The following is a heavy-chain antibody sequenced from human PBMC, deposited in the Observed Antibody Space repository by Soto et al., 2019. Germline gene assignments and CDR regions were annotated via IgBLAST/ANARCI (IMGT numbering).Heavy chain of an antibody. CDR2: IGTAGDT. J-gene: IGHJ4*02. CDR1: GFTFSGFD. Sequence: XASLILSCEASGFTFSGFDMHWVRQPTGKGLEWVSTIGTAGDTYYAVSVKGRFTISRDNAKNSLSLQMNSLRAGDTAVYFCARGQEVGAHFFDSWGQGTQVTVSS. V-gene: IGHV3-13*01. CDR3: ARGQEVGAHFFDS. D-gene: IGHD2-15*01.